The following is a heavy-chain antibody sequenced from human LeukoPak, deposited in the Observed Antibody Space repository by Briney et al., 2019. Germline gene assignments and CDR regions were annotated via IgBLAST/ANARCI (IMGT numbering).Heavy chain of an antibody. V-gene: IGHV3-7*04. Sequence: GGSLRLSCAASGFTFSGSAMHWVRQASGKGLEWVANIKQDGSEKYYVDSVKGRFTISRDNAKNSLYLKMNSLRAEDTAVYYCARERVGAAWEYYFYGMDVCGQGTTVTVSS. CDR1: GFTFSGSA. D-gene: IGHD1-26*01. CDR3: ARERVGAAWEYYFYGMDV. J-gene: IGHJ6*02. CDR2: IKQDGSEK.